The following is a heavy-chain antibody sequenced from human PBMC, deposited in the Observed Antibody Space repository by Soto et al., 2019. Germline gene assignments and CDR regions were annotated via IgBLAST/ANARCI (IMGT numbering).Heavy chain of an antibody. CDR3: AIDGRGPSALDL. Sequence: QVQLVESGGGLVKPGGSLRLSCAASGFTFSDFYMNWIRQAPGKGLEWLSYISGNGRTMYYADSVKGRFTISRDNTKKSLYLEMTSLRADDSAMYYCAIDGRGPSALDLWGQGTLVTVSS. D-gene: IGHD1-26*01. J-gene: IGHJ5*02. CDR2: ISGNGRTM. CDR1: GFTFSDFY. V-gene: IGHV3-11*01.